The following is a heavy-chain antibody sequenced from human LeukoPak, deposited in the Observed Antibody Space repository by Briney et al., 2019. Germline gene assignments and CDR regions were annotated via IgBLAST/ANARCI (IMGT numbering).Heavy chain of an antibody. CDR3: AREDASSSYYYYYYYYMDV. Sequence: PGGSLRLSCAASGFTFSSYGMHWVRQAPGKGLEWVAVISYDGCNKYYADSVKGRFTISRDNSKNTLYLQMNSLRAEDTAVYYCAREDASSSYYYYYYYYMDVWGKGTTVTVSS. CDR1: GFTFSSYG. J-gene: IGHJ6*03. V-gene: IGHV3-30*19. D-gene: IGHD6-13*01. CDR2: ISYDGCNK.